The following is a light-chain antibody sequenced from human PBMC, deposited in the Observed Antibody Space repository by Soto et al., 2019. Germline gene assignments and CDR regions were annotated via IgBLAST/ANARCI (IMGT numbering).Light chain of an antibody. CDR1: NSDVGTYNR. CDR3: SSFTSSTTRV. V-gene: IGLV2-18*02. CDR2: EVS. J-gene: IGLJ3*02. Sequence: QSVLTQPPSVSGSPGQSVTISCTGTNSDVGTYNRVSWYQQPPGTAPKLIIYEVSNRPSGVPDRFSGSKSGNTASLTISGLQAEDEGDYYCSSFTSSTTRVFGGGTKLTVL.